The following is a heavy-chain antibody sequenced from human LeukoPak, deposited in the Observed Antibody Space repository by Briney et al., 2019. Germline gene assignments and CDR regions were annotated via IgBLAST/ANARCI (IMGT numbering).Heavy chain of an antibody. D-gene: IGHD3-10*01. CDR1: GGSISSSSYY. CDR2: IYYSGST. V-gene: IGHV4-39*07. Sequence: PSETLSLTCSVSGGSISSSSYYWGWIRQPPGKGLEWIGSIYYSGSTYYNPSLKSRVTISVDTSKNQFSLKLSSVTAADTAVYYCARVNAMVRGVAYVGFDYWGQGTLVTVSS. CDR3: ARVNAMVRGVAYVGFDY. J-gene: IGHJ4*02.